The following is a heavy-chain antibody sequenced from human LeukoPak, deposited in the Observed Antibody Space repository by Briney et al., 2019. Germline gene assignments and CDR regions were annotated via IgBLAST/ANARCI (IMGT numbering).Heavy chain of an antibody. J-gene: IGHJ4*02. Sequence: GGSLRLSCAASGFTFSSYWMNWVRQAPGKGLEWVANIKQDGSEKYYVDSVKGRFTISRDNAKNSLYLQMNSLRAEDTAVYYCARRAGGYSHPYDYWGQGTLVTVSS. CDR3: ARRAGGYSHPYDY. D-gene: IGHD4-23*01. V-gene: IGHV3-7*03. CDR1: GFTFSSYW. CDR2: IKQDGSEK.